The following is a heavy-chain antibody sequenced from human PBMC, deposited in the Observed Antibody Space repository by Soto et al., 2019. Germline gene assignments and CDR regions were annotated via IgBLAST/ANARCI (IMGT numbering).Heavy chain of an antibody. CDR1: GCTLSSYC. D-gene: IGHD6-25*01. J-gene: IGHJ4*02. CDR2: ISDDGSST. V-gene: IGHV3-74*03. Sequence: GWSLRLSCAASGCTLSSYCMHLVRQAPGKGLVWVSRISDDGSSTTYADSGRGRFTISRENANYTLYLEISSLRAGDTGVYYCARRHDHVFDNWGEGTLVTVSS. CDR3: ARRHDHVFDN.